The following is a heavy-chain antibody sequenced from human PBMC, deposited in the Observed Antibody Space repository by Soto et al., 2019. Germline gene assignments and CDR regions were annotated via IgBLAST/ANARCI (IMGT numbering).Heavy chain of an antibody. CDR2: ISRSSSYI. CDR1: GFTFSSYS. D-gene: IGHD3-3*01. V-gene: IGHV3-21*01. CDR3: ARDQQLEWLLYGDKRYYFDY. Sequence: EVQLVESGGGLVKPGGSLRLSCAASGFTFSSYSMNWVRQAPGKGLEWVSSISRSSSYIYYADSVKGQFTISRDNAKNSQYLQMNSLRAEDTAVYYCARDQQLEWLLYGDKRYYFDYWGQGTLVTLSS. J-gene: IGHJ4*02.